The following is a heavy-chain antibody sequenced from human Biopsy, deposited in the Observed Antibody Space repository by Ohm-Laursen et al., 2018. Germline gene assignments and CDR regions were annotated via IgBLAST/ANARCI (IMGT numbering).Heavy chain of an antibody. J-gene: IGHJ4*02. D-gene: IGHD4-23*01. Sequence: TLSLTCSVSGGSLSSSTYYWTWIRQPPGKGLEWIGHISCTGYTSYNASLKSRVTISVDTSRNHFSLRLSSLTAADTAVYYCARGSNDFGGLYFPRWGQGTLLTVSS. CDR2: ISCTGYT. CDR1: GGSLSSSTYY. CDR3: ARGSNDFGGLYFPR. V-gene: IGHV4-61*03.